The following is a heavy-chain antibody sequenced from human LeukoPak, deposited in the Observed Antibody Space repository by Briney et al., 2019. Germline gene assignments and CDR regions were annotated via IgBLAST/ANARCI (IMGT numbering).Heavy chain of an antibody. V-gene: IGHV3-33*01. CDR1: GFTFSNYG. CDR2: LRYDGASK. J-gene: IGHJ4*02. CDR3: ARDPSGSWNDVGTFDS. Sequence: GGSLRLSCAASGFTFSNYGMHWVRQAPGKGLEWVALLRYDGASKNYADSVKGRFTIGRDNSKNTVYLQMTSLRAEDTALYYCARDPSGSWNDVGTFDSWGQGTLVSVSS. D-gene: IGHD1-1*01.